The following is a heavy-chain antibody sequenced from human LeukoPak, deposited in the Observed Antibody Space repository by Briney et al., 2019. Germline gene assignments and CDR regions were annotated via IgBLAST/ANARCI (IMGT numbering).Heavy chain of an antibody. CDR2: ISSSSSYI. CDR3: ARTGVTTVTTYFFDF. Sequence: PGGSLRLSCAASGFTFSSYSMNWVRQAPGKGLEWVSSISSSSSYIYYADSMKGRFTISRDNAKNSLYLQMNSLRAEDTAVYYCARTGVTTVTTYFFDFWGQGTLVTVSS. D-gene: IGHD4-17*01. V-gene: IGHV3-21*01. CDR1: GFTFSSYS. J-gene: IGHJ4*02.